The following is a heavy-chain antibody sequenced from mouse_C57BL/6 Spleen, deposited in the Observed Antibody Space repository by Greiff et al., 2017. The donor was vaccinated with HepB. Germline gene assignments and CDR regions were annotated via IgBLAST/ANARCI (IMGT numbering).Heavy chain of an antibody. CDR2: INPSNGGT. CDR3: ARCEKNSNYAFYYFDY. J-gene: IGHJ2*01. V-gene: IGHV1-53*01. CDR1: GYTLTSYW. D-gene: IGHD2-5*01. Sequence: QVQLQQPGTELVKPGASVKLSCKASGYTLTSYWMHWVKQRPGQGLEWIGNINPSNGGTNYNEKFKSKATLTVDKSSSTAYMQLSSLTSEDSAVYYCARCEKNSNYAFYYFDYWGQGTTLTVSS.